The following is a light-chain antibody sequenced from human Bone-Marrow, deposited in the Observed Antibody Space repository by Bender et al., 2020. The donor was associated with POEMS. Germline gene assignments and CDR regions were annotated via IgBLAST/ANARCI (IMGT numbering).Light chain of an antibody. Sequence: QSAPTQPASVSGSPGQSITITCTGTSSDAGTDNFVSWYQQYPGKAPKLMIYEVRNRPSGVSNRFSGSKSGNTASLTISWLQAEDEADYYCVAWDDTLNGWVFGGGTKLTVL. CDR2: EVR. J-gene: IGLJ2*01. V-gene: IGLV2-14*01. CDR3: VAWDDTLNGWV. CDR1: SSDAGTDNF.